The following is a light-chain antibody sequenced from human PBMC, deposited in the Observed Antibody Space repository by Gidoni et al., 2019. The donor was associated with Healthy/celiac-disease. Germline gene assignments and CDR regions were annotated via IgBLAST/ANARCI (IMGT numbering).Light chain of an antibody. Sequence: EIVVTQSPATLSLSPGERATLSCRASQSVSSYLAWYRQKPGQAPRLLIYDASNRATGIPARFSGSGSGTDFTLTIRSLEPEDFAVYYCQQRSNWLWTFGQGTQVDIK. CDR2: DAS. V-gene: IGKV3-11*01. J-gene: IGKJ1*01. CDR1: QSVSSY. CDR3: QQRSNWLWT.